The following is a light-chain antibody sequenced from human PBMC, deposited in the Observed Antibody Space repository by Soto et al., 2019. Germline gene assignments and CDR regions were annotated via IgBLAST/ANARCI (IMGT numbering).Light chain of an antibody. V-gene: IGKV3-20*01. Sequence: DIVLTQSPGTLSLSPGEVATLSFSASQSLTNVFLAWYQQKPGQAPRLLIYGASRRATGIPDRFSGSGSGTDFTLTISRLEPEDFAVYFCHQYATSPYTFGQGTRLEIK. CDR3: HQYATSPYT. CDR1: QSLTNVF. CDR2: GAS. J-gene: IGKJ5*01.